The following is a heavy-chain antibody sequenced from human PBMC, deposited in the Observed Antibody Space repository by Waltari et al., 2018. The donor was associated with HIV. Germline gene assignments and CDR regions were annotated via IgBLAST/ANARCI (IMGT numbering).Heavy chain of an antibody. CDR3: ARASHYFEFSTFDGDYYFDL. CDR2: INSDGGTR. V-gene: IGHV3-74*01. J-gene: IGHJ4*02. D-gene: IGHD3-9*01. CDR1: GFSVSNHW. Sequence: VQLVESGGGSIKSGGSLRLSCAASGFSVSNHWMEWVRQGRGKGLVWRGVINSDGGTREYADAVKGRFVISRDNARNTVYLQVNSLRVEDTAVYYCARASHYFEFSTFDGDYYFDLWGRGTRVAVSS.